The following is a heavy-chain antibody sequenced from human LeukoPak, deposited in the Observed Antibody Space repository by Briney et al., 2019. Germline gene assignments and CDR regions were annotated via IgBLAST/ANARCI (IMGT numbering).Heavy chain of an antibody. Sequence: GGSLRLSCAASGFTFSSYSMNWVRQAPGKGLEWVSSISSSSSYIYYADSVKGRFTISRDNAKNSLYPQMNSLRAEDTAVYYCARGGPLAAAGYWGQGTLVTVSS. J-gene: IGHJ4*02. V-gene: IGHV3-21*01. CDR3: ARGGPLAAAGY. CDR1: GFTFSSYS. CDR2: ISSSSSYI. D-gene: IGHD6-13*01.